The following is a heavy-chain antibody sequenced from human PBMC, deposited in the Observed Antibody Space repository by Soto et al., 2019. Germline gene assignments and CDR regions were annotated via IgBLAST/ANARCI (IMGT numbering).Heavy chain of an antibody. CDR1: GGSISSGDYY. V-gene: IGHV4-30-4*01. Sequence: SETLSLTCTVSGGSISSGDYYWSWIRQPPGKGLEWIGYIYYSGSTYYNPSLKSRVTISVDTSKNQFSLKLSSVTAADTAVYYCAREGTGDHDWFDPWGQGTLVTVSS. CDR2: IYYSGST. CDR3: AREGTGDHDWFDP. D-gene: IGHD7-27*01. J-gene: IGHJ5*02.